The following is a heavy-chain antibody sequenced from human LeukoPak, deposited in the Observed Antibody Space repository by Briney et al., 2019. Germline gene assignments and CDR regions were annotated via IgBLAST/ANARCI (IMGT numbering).Heavy chain of an antibody. CDR2: VYWDDDR. CDR1: GFSLSTTGVG. Sequence: SGPTLVNPTQTLTLTCSFSGFSLSTTGVGVGWIRQPPGKALEWLALVYWDDDRRYSPSLKSRLTITKDTSKNQVVLTMTNMDPVDTATYYCAHRNPRSAGLSGDFDYWGQGTLVTVSS. CDR3: AHRNPRSAGLSGDFDY. J-gene: IGHJ4*02. D-gene: IGHD3-16*02. V-gene: IGHV2-5*02.